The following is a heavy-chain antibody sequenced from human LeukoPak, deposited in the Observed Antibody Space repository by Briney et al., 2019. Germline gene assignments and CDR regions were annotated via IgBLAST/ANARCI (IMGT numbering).Heavy chain of an antibody. V-gene: IGHV1-46*01. Sequence: ASVEVSCKAPGYTFPSYFMHWVRQAPGQGLEWMGIINPTGGSTTYAQKFQGRVTMTRDTSTSTVYMELSSLRSDDTAAYYCARTAARRFDYWGQGTLVTVSS. CDR3: ARTAARRFDY. CDR1: GYTFPSYF. CDR2: INPTGGST. D-gene: IGHD6-6*01. J-gene: IGHJ4*02.